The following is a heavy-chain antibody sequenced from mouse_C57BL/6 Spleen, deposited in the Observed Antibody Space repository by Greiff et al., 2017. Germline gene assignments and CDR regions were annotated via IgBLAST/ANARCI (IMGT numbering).Heavy chain of an antibody. CDR1: GYTFTSYW. D-gene: IGHD1-1*01. CDR3: ARRGNYYYGSSYNY. V-gene: IGHV1-55*01. CDR2: IYPGSGST. Sequence: QVQLQQSGAELVKPGASVKMSCKASGYTFTSYWLTWVKQRPGQGLEWIGDIYPGSGSTNYNEKFKSKATLTVDPSSSTAYMQLSSLTSEDSAVYYCARRGNYYYGSSYNYWGQGTTLTVSS. J-gene: IGHJ2*01.